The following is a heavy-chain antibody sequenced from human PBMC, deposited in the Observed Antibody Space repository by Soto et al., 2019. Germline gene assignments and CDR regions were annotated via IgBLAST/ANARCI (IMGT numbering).Heavy chain of an antibody. CDR2: IYYSGST. Sequence: SETLSLTCTVSGGSISSYYWSWIRQPPGKGLEWIGYIYYSGSTNYNPSLKSRVTISVDTSKNQFSLKLSSVTAADTAVYYCVRGGYSGYDPCDYWGQGTLVTVSS. V-gene: IGHV4-59*01. J-gene: IGHJ4*02. CDR1: GGSISSYY. CDR3: VRGGYSGYDPCDY. D-gene: IGHD5-12*01.